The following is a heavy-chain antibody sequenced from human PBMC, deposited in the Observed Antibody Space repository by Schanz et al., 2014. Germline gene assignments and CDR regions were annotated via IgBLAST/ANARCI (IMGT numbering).Heavy chain of an antibody. J-gene: IGHJ2*01. D-gene: IGHD1-1*01. CDR1: GGSISSGTYY. Sequence: QVQLQESGPGLLKPSETLSLTCIVSGGSISSGTYYWSWIRQPAGKALEWVGRVFPKGITNYNPSLKSRVPISLDTSKNQFSLTLTSLTAADTAVYYCARDTTWRLDLWGRGTLVTVSS. CDR2: VFPKGIT. V-gene: IGHV4-61*02. CDR3: ARDTTWRLDL.